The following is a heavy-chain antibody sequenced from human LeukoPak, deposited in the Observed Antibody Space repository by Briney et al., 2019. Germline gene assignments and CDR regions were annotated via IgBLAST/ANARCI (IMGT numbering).Heavy chain of an antibody. V-gene: IGHV3-23*01. CDR2: ISGSGGGT. Sequence: GGSLRLSCAASGFTFSNSAMSWVRQSPGKGREWVSAISGSGGGTYYADSVKGRFTISRDNSKNTLYVQMNSLRAADTAVYYCAKAAGRGYNYGDYFDYWGQGTLVTVSS. D-gene: IGHD5-18*01. CDR1: GFTFSNSA. CDR3: AKAAGRGYNYGDYFDY. J-gene: IGHJ4*02.